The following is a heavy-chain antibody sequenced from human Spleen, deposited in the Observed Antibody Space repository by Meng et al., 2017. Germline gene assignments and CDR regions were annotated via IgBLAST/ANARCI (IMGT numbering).Heavy chain of an antibody. Sequence: QVQLQVSGPGLVKPSGTLSLTCAVSGGSISTRDWGTWVRQPPGKGLEWIGEIYDSGRANYIPTLKSRVTISVDKSKNQFSLDLRSVTAADTAVYFCARNLLGSSLDSWGQGTLVTVSS. CDR2: IYDSGRA. J-gene: IGHJ4*02. V-gene: IGHV4-4*02. CDR1: GGSISTRDW. CDR3: ARNLLGSSLDS. D-gene: IGHD1-14*01.